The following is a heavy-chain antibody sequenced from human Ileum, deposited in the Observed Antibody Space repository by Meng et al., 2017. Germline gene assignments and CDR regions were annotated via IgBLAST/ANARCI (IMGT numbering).Heavy chain of an antibody. D-gene: IGHD4-23*01. CDR2: IDHLGIA. Sequence: GPRHEAGPGLVKASETLSLTCSVPGSSMCVVMYWSWVRQSPGKGLEWIGQIDHLGIAYYKPSLKSRVTMSIDQSKSQFSLRLASVSAADTAVYYCARHGGYYQDFWGQGTLVTVSS. CDR3: ARHGGYYQDF. V-gene: IGHV4-4*02. J-gene: IGHJ4*02. CDR1: GSSMCVVMY.